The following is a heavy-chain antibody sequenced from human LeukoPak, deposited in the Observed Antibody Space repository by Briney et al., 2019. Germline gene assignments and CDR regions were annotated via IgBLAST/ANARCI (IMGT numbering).Heavy chain of an antibody. Sequence: SETLSLTCTVSGGSISSSSYYWGWIRQPPGKGLEWIGSIYYGGSTYYNPSLKSRVTISVDTSKNQFSLKLSSVTAADTAVYYCAREGSRFLLYNWFDPWGQGTLVTVSS. D-gene: IGHD3-16*01. J-gene: IGHJ5*02. CDR3: AREGSRFLLYNWFDP. CDR2: IYYGGST. V-gene: IGHV4-39*07. CDR1: GGSISSSSYY.